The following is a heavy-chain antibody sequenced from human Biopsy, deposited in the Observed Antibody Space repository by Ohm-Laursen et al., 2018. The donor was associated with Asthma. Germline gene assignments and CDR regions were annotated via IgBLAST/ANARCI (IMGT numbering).Heavy chain of an antibody. J-gene: IGHJ3*02. Sequence: GASVKGSCKASGYTFINYAIHWVRQAPGHSLEWMGWINAANGNTKYSQKFQGRLTISRDTSASTAYMDLSSLRSEDTAVYYCARTYFDFLTGQVHDAFAMWGQGTMVTVSS. CDR2: INAANGNT. V-gene: IGHV1-3*01. CDR1: GYTFINYA. CDR3: ARTYFDFLTGQVHDAFAM. D-gene: IGHD3-9*01.